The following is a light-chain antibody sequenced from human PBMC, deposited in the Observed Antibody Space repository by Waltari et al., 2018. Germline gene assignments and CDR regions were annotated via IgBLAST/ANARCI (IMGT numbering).Light chain of an antibody. CDR1: QSVLYNSNNKNF. Sequence: DIVMTTSPDSLAVSLGERATLNCKSNQSVLYNSNNKNFLAWYQHKAGQPPKLLIYWASTRESGVPDRFSGSGSGTDFTLTISTLQAEDVAVYYCQQYYSTPYTFGQGTKLEIK. J-gene: IGKJ2*01. CDR3: QQYYSTPYT. CDR2: WAS. V-gene: IGKV4-1*01.